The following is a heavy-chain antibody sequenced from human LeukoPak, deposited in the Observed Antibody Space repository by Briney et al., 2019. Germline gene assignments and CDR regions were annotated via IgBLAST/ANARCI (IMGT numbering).Heavy chain of an antibody. CDR2: IYHSGST. J-gene: IGHJ6*03. V-gene: IGHV4-4*02. D-gene: IGHD6-6*01. CDR1: GVSISSNLW. Sequence: SETLSLTCAVSGVSISSNLWWTWVRQPPGKGLEWIAEIYHSGSTNYNPSLKSRVTISVDKSKNQFSLKLSSVTAADTAVYYCARVVAARLAGYYYYYMDVWGKGTTVTVSS. CDR3: ARVVAARLAGYYYYYMDV.